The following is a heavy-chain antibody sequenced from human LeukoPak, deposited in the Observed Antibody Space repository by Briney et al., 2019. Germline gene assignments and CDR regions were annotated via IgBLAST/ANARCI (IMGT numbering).Heavy chain of an antibody. CDR3: ARDRDYYGSGEGDY. J-gene: IGHJ4*02. Sequence: ASVKVSCKASGHTFTGYYMHWVRQAPGQGLEWMGRINPNSGGTNYAQKFQGRVTMTRDTSISTAYMELSRLRSDDTAVYYCARDRDYYGSGEGDYWGQGTLVTVSS. V-gene: IGHV1-2*06. D-gene: IGHD3-10*01. CDR2: INPNSGGT. CDR1: GHTFTGYY.